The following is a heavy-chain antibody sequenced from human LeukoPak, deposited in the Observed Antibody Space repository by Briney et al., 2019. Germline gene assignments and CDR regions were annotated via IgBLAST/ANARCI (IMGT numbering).Heavy chain of an antibody. V-gene: IGHV4-34*01. CDR2: INHSGST. D-gene: IGHD5-24*01. CDR1: GGSFSGYY. CDR3: ARSPPRWLLLDHDAFDI. J-gene: IGHJ3*02. Sequence: SETLSLTCAVYGGSFSGYYWSWIRQPPGKGLEWIGEINHSGSTNYNPSLKSRVTISVDTSKNQFSLKLSSVTAADTAVYYCARSPPRWLLLDHDAFDIWGQGTMVTVSS.